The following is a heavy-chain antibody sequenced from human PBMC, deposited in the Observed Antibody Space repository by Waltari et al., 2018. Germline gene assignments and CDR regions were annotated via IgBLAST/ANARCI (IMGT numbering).Heavy chain of an antibody. CDR3: ATHPTYDILTGYPVY. CDR2: IIPILGIA. Sequence: QVQLVQSGAEVKKPGSSVKVSCTASGGTFSSYAISWVRQAPGQGLEWMGRIIPILGIANYAQKFQGRVTITADESTSTAYMELSSLRSEDTAVYYCATHPTYDILTGYPVYWGQGTLVTVSS. D-gene: IGHD3-9*01. CDR1: GGTFSSYA. J-gene: IGHJ4*02. V-gene: IGHV1-69*04.